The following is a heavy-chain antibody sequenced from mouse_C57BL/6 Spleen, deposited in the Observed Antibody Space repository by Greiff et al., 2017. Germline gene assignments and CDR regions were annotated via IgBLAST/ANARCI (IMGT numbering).Heavy chain of an antibody. Sequence: QVQLQQPGAELVMPGASVKLSCKASGYTFTSYWMHWVKQRPGQGLEWIGEIDPSDSYTNYNQKFKGKSTLTVDKSSSTAYMQLSSLTSVDSAVYYCARESYYGSSSFAYWGQGTLVTVSA. CDR2: IDPSDSYT. V-gene: IGHV1-69*01. J-gene: IGHJ3*01. CDR3: ARESYYGSSSFAY. D-gene: IGHD1-1*01. CDR1: GYTFTSYW.